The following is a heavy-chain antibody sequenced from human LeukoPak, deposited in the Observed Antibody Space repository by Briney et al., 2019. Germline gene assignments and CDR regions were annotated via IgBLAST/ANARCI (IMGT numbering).Heavy chain of an antibody. D-gene: IGHD3-3*01. CDR3: ARQVGSLRFLEWLSRKENYYYYYMDV. J-gene: IGHJ6*03. Sequence: KPGESLKISCKGSGYSFTSYWIGWVRQMPGKGLEWMGIIYPGDSDTRYSPSFQGQVTISADKSISTAYLQWSSLKASDTAMYYCARQVGSLRFLEWLSRKENYYYYYMDVWGKGTTVTVSS. CDR1: GYSFTSYW. CDR2: IYPGDSDT. V-gene: IGHV5-51*01.